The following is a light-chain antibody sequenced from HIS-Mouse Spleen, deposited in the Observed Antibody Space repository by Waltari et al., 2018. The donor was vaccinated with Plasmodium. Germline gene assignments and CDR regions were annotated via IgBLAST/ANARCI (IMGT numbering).Light chain of an antibody. CDR3: QAWDSSTDYV. V-gene: IGLV3-1*01. CDR1: NLGEKY. Sequence: SYELTQPPSVSVSPGQTASLPCSGDNLGEKYACWYQQTPGQSPVLVIYQDSKRPSGIPERFSGSNSGNTATLTISGTQAMDEADYYCQAWDSSTDYVFGTGTKVTVL. J-gene: IGLJ1*01. CDR2: QDS.